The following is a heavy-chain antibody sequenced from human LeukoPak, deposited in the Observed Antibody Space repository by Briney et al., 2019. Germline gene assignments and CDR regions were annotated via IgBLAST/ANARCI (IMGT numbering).Heavy chain of an antibody. CDR2: IKQDGSEK. D-gene: IGHD5-24*01. V-gene: IGHV3-7*01. CDR3: ARALGWLPENY. CDR1: GFTFSSYW. Sequence: GGSLRLSCAASGFTFSSYWVSWVRQAPGKGLEWVANIKQDGSEKDYVDSVKGRFTISRDNAKNSLYLQMNSLRAEDTAVHYCARALGWLPENYWGQGTLVTVSS. J-gene: IGHJ4*02.